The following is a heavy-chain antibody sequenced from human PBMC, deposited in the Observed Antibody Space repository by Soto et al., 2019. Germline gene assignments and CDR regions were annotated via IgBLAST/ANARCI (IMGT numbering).Heavy chain of an antibody. J-gene: IGHJ6*03. V-gene: IGHV4-34*01. CDR1: GGSFSGYY. Sequence: SETLSLTCAVYGGSFSGYYWSWIRQPPGKGLEWIGEINHSGSTNHNPSLKSRGTISVDTSKNQFSLKLSSVTAADTAVYYCARARDCSSTSCYGEDYYHLDVWGKGTTVTVSS. CDR3: ARARDCSSTSCYGEDYYHLDV. D-gene: IGHD2-2*01. CDR2: INHSGST.